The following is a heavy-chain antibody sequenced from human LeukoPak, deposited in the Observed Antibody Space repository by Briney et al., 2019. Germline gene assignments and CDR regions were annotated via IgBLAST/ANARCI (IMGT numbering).Heavy chain of an antibody. CDR2: IIPILGIA. CDR1: GGTFSSYA. Sequence: GASVKVSCKTSGGTFSSYAISWVRQAPGQGLEWMGRIIPILGIANYAQKFQGRVTITADKSTSTAYMELSSLRSDDTAVYYCARGASGSYHTMLGYWGQGTQVSVTS. D-gene: IGHD1-26*01. V-gene: IGHV1-69*04. J-gene: IGHJ4*02. CDR3: ARGASGSYHTMLGY.